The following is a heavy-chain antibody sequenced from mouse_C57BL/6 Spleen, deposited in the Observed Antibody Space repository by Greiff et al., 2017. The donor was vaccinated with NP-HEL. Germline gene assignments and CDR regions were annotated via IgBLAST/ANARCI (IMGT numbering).Heavy chain of an antibody. D-gene: IGHD2-4*01. CDR3: ARGGIYYDYDEGFAY. CDR2: IYPGDGDT. V-gene: IGHV1-82*01. CDR1: GYAFSSSW. J-gene: IGHJ3*01. Sequence: QVQLKESGPELVKPGASVKISCKASGYAFSSSWMNWVKQRPGKGLEWIGRIYPGDGDTNYNGKFKGKATLTADKSSSAAYMQLSSLTSEDSAVYFCARGGIYYDYDEGFAYWGQGTLVTVSA.